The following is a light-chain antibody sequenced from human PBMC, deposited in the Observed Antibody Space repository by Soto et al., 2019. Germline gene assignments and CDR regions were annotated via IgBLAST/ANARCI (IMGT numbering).Light chain of an antibody. J-gene: IGKJ1*01. CDR2: GAS. CDR3: HQDFNLPWT. Sequence: EILLTQSPGTLSLSPGEISTLSCGSSQSGSGSYLAWYQQKPGQAPRLLISGASRRATGIPDRFSGSGSGTDFTLTISRLEPEDFAVYFCHQDFNLPWTFGQGTKVDI. V-gene: IGKV3-20*01. CDR1: QSGSGSY.